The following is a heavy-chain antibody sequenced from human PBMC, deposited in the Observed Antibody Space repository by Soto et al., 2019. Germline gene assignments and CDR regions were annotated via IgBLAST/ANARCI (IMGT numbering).Heavy chain of an antibody. CDR3: ARDAGDGSGASVNHYLDY. D-gene: IGHD3-10*01. J-gene: IGHJ4*02. Sequence: GGSLRLSCRASGFTFKGYTMHWVRQAPGKGLEWVSSITSRSDYIHYADSVKGRFTISRDNNKTSVYLKMDSLRGEDTAVYYCARDAGDGSGASVNHYLDYWGQGTLVTVSS. CDR2: ITSRSDYI. V-gene: IGHV3-21*01. CDR1: GFTFKGYT.